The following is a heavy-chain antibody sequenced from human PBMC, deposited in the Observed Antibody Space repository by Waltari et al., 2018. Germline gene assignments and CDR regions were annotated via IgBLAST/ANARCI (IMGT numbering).Heavy chain of an antibody. J-gene: IGHJ4*02. CDR3: ATSLDAAAND. CDR2: IKQDGSAK. CDR1: GFPFSIYL. V-gene: IGHV3-7*01. D-gene: IGHD5-18*01. Sequence: EVQLVESGGGLVQPGGSLRLTCAASGFPFSIYLMSWVRQAPGKGLEWMANIKQDGSAKYYADSVKGRFTISRDNAENSLYLQMNSLRVEDTAVYYCATSLDAAANDWGQGTLVTVSS.